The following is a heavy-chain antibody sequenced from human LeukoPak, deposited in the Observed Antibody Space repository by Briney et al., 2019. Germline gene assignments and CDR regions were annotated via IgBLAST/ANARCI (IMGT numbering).Heavy chain of an antibody. Sequence: SETLSLTCTVSGGSISSYYWSWIRQPAGKGLERIGRIYTSGSTNYNPSLKSRVTMSVDTSKNQFSLKLSSVTAADTAVYYCAREYYDFLYYYMDVWGKGTTVTVSS. J-gene: IGHJ6*03. CDR2: IYTSGST. CDR1: GGSISSYY. D-gene: IGHD3-3*01. CDR3: AREYYDFLYYYMDV. V-gene: IGHV4-4*07.